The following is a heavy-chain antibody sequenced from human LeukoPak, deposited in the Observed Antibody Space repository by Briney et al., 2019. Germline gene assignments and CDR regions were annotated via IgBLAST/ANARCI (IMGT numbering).Heavy chain of an antibody. CDR2: IFHTGST. Sequence: SETLSLTCTVSGDSISSNYWWTWVRQPPGKGLEWIGEIFHTGSTNYNPSLKSRVTISVDKSTNLFSLNLTSVSAADTAVYYCARDVFPYCGLLPGPNEAFDIWGQGTRVTVSS. CDR3: ARDVFPYCGLLPGPNEAFDI. J-gene: IGHJ3*02. V-gene: IGHV4-4*02. D-gene: IGHD2-21*01. CDR1: GDSISSNYW.